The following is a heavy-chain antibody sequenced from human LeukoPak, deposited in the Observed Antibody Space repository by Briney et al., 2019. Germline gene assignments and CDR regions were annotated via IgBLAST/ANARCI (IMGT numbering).Heavy chain of an antibody. J-gene: IGHJ5*02. Sequence: PGGSLRLSCAASGFTFSSYGMHWVRQAPGKGLEWVAVIWYDGSNKYYADSVKGRFTISRDNSKNTLYLQMNSLRAEDTAVYYCGTPYGFYNWFDPWGQGTLVTVSS. D-gene: IGHD3-16*01. CDR1: GFTFSSYG. CDR2: IWYDGSNK. CDR3: GTPYGFYNWFDP. V-gene: IGHV3-33*01.